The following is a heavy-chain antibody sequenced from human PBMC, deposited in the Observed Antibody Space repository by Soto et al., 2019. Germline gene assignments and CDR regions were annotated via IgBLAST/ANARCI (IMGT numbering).Heavy chain of an antibody. J-gene: IGHJ4*02. D-gene: IGHD2-21*02. V-gene: IGHV3-11*01. Sequence: PGGSLRLSCAASGFTFSDYYMSWIRQAPGKGLEWVSYISSSGSTIYYADSVKGRFTISRDNAKNSLYLQMNSLRAEDTAVYYCGRASIVVVTAADFWGQGTLVTVSS. CDR3: GRASIVVVTAADF. CDR1: GFTFSDYY. CDR2: ISSSGSTI.